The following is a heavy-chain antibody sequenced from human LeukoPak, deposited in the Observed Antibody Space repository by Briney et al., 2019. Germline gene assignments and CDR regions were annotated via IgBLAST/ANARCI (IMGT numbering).Heavy chain of an antibody. CDR3: ARARSSYGYGDAFDI. Sequence: XRSLRLSCAASGFTFSTYAMHWVRQAPGKGLEWVAVISYDGSSEYYADSVKGRFTISRDNSKNTLYLQMNSLRAEDTAVYYCARARSSYGYGDAFDIWGQGTMVTVSS. V-gene: IGHV3-30*04. J-gene: IGHJ3*02. D-gene: IGHD5-18*01. CDR1: GFTFSTYA. CDR2: ISYDGSSE.